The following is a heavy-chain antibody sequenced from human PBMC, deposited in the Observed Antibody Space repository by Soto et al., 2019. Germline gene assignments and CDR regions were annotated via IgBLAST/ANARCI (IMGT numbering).Heavy chain of an antibody. V-gene: IGHV4-34*01. CDR1: GGSCSGYY. D-gene: IGHD3-10*01. CDR3: ARYKRNTMVRGVSRSNYYPGMDV. CDR2: INHSGST. J-gene: IGHJ6*02. Sequence: SETLSLTCAVYGGSCSGYYWSWIRQPPGKGLEWIGEINHSGSTNYNPSLKSRVTISVDTSKNQFSLKLSSVTAADTAVYYCARYKRNTMVRGVSRSNYYPGMDVWGQGTTVTVSS.